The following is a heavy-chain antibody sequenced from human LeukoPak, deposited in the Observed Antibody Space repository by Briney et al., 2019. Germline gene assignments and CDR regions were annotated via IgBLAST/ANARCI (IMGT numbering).Heavy chain of an antibody. CDR2: IYTSGST. J-gene: IGHJ4*02. D-gene: IGHD3-22*01. Sequence: SETLSLTCTVSGGSVSSYYWSWIRQPAGKGLEWIGRIYTSGSTNYNPSLKSRVTMSVDTSKNQFSLKLSSVTAADTAVYYCARGDDSSGYYNYWGQGTLVTVSS. V-gene: IGHV4-4*07. CDR3: ARGDDSSGYYNY. CDR1: GGSVSSYY.